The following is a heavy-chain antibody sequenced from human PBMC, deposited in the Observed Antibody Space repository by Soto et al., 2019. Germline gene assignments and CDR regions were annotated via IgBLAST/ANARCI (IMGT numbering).Heavy chain of an antibody. CDR2: IYHSGAT. CDR1: TFSVTDNNY. CDR3: ARDSRYCTDAGCSIMRDAFDV. V-gene: IGHV4-4*02. Sequence: QAQLQESGPGLVRPSGTLSLTCTVSTFSVTDNNYWDWVRQSPGKALEWIGEIYHSGATYYNPSLSGRVTISMDKSKNQISLMLTSVTAADTAVYYCARDSRYCTDAGCSIMRDAFDVWGQGTLVTVSS. J-gene: IGHJ3*01. D-gene: IGHD2-8*01.